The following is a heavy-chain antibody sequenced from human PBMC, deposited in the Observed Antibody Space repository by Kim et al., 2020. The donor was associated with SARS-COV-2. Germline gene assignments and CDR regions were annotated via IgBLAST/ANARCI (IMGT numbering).Heavy chain of an antibody. D-gene: IGHD1-26*01. CDR1: GGSVSSGSYY. CDR3: ARDRSLHQGPIGLPPGTLLQEHL. Sequence: SETLSLTCTVSGGSVSSGSYYWSWIRQPPGKGLEWIGYIYYSGSTNYNPSLKSRVTISVDTSKNQFSLKLSSVTAADTAVYYCARDRSLHQGPIGLPPGTLLQEHLWG. J-gene: IGHJ6*01. CDR2: IYYSGST. V-gene: IGHV4-61*01.